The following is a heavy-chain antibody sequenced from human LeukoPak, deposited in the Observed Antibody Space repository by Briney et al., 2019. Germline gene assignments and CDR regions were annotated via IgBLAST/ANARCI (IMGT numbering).Heavy chain of an antibody. CDR3: ARADPVGY. CDR2: INSNTGGT. V-gene: IGHV1-2*02. CDR1: GYTFTGSF. J-gene: IGHJ4*02. Sequence: ASVKVSCKASGYTFTGSFMHWVRQAPGQGLEWMGWINSNTGGTKFAQKFQGRVTITRDTSISTAYMELSRLRSDDTAVYYCARADPVGYWGQGTRVTVSS.